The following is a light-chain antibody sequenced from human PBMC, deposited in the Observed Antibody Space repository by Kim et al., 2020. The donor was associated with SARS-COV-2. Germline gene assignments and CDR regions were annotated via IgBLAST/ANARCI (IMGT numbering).Light chain of an antibody. CDR2: AAS. J-gene: IGKJ4*01. V-gene: IGKV1-17*01. CDR3: LQHNSYPLT. CDR1: QGIRNA. Sequence: DIQMTQSPSSLSASVGDRVTITCRASQGIRNAVGWYQQEPGKAPKRLIYAASSLQRGVPSRFSGSGSGTEFTLTISSLQPEDFATYYCLQHNSYPLTFGGGTKVDIK.